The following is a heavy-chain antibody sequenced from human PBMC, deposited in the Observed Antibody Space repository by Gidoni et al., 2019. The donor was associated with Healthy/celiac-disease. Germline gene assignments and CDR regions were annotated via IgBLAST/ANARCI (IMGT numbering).Heavy chain of an antibody. CDR1: GYTFTGYY. CDR2: INPNSGRT. V-gene: IGHV1-2*02. Sequence: QVQLVQSGAEVKKPGASVKVSCKASGYTFTGYYMHWVRQAPGQGLEWMGWINPNSGRTNYAQKFQGRVTMTRDTSISTAYMELSRLRSDDTAVYYCARTPRGQQLKFWNYYMDVWGKGTTVTVSS. D-gene: IGHD6-13*01. CDR3: ARTPRGQQLKFWNYYMDV. J-gene: IGHJ6*03.